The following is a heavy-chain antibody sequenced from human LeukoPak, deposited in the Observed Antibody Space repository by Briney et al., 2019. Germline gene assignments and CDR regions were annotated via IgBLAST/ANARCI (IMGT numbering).Heavy chain of an antibody. CDR2: ISWDGGST. Sequence: PGGSLRLSCAASGFTFDDYAMHWVRQAPGKGLEWVSLISWDGGSTYYGDSVKGRFTISRDNSKNSLYLQMNSLRAEDTALYYCAKDIGTATYYFDYWGQGTLVTVSS. CDR3: AKDIGTATYYFDY. J-gene: IGHJ4*02. CDR1: GFTFDDYA. D-gene: IGHD4-11*01. V-gene: IGHV3-43D*03.